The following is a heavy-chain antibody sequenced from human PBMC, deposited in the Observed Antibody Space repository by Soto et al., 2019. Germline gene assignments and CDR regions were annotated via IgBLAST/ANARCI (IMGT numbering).Heavy chain of an antibody. J-gene: IGHJ3*02. Sequence: QVQLVESGGGVVQPGRSLRLSCAASRFTFSSYAMHWVRQAPGKGLEWVAVISYDGSNKYYADSVKGRFTISRDNSKNTLYLQMNSLRAEDTAVYYCARTCGGDCLDAFDIWGQGTMVTVSS. V-gene: IGHV3-30-3*01. D-gene: IGHD2-21*02. CDR2: ISYDGSNK. CDR3: ARTCGGDCLDAFDI. CDR1: RFTFSSYA.